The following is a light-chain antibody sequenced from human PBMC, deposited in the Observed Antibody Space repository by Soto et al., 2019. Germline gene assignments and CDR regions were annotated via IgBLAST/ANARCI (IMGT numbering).Light chain of an antibody. V-gene: IGLV1-44*01. J-gene: IGLJ2*01. Sequence: QSVLTQPPSVSGTPGQWVAISCSGSSSNIGTNTVNWYQQVPGTAPKLLIFRNDQRPSGVPDRFSGSKSDTSASLAISGLQSDDEADYYCAAWDDSLNALLFGGGTKVTVL. CDR2: RND. CDR1: SSNIGTNT. CDR3: AAWDDSLNALL.